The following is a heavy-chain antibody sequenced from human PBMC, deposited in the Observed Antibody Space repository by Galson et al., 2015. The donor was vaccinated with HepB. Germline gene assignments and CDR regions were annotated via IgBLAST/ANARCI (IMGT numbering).Heavy chain of an antibody. V-gene: IGHV3-23*01. CDR3: AKDDAVAARSPYWYFDL. Sequence: SLRLSCAASGFTFSSYAMSWVRQAPGKGLEWVSAISGSGGSTYYADSVKGRFTISRDNSKNTLYPQMNSLRAEDTAVYYCAKDDAVAARSPYWYFDLWGRGTLVTVSS. CDR1: GFTFSSYA. CDR2: ISGSGGST. J-gene: IGHJ2*01. D-gene: IGHD6-6*01.